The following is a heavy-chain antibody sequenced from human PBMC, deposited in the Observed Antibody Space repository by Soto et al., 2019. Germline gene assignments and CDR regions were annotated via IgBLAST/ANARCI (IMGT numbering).Heavy chain of an antibody. CDR1: GVSIISYY. J-gene: IGHJ4*02. V-gene: IGHV4-4*07. CDR3: GREAGDDYGDFDDY. D-gene: IGHD4-17*01. Sequence: SETLSLTCTVSGVSIISYYWSWLRQPAGKGLEWIGRIYSTGTTTYNPALKSRVTMSVDRSKNQFSLKLTSVTAADTAVYYCGREAGDDYGDFDDYWGQGTQVTVSS. CDR2: IYSTGTT.